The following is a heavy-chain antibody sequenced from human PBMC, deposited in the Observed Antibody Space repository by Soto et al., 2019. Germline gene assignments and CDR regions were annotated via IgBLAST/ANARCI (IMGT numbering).Heavy chain of an antibody. J-gene: IGHJ6*03. V-gene: IGHV5-51*01. CDR1: GYSFTSYW. CDR2: IYPGDSDT. CDR3: ARHVVPAATTSFYYYYMDV. D-gene: IGHD2-2*01. Sequence: GESLKISCKGSGYSFTSYWIGWVRQMPGKGLEWMGIIYPGDSDTRYSPSFQGQVTISADKSISTAYLQWSSLKASDTAMYYCARHVVPAATTSFYYYYMDVWGKGTTVTVSS.